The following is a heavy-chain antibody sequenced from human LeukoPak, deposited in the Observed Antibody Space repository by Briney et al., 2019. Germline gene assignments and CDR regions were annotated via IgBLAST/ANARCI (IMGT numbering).Heavy chain of an antibody. D-gene: IGHD3-10*02. CDR3: AKAGTTMIGYFDY. Sequence: PGRSLRLSCAASGFTFSSYGMHWVRQAPGRGLEWVAVISYDGSNKYYADSVKGRFTISRDNSKNTLYLQMNSLRAEDTAVYYCAKAGTTMIGYFDYWGQGTLVTVSS. J-gene: IGHJ4*02. CDR1: GFTFSSYG. CDR2: ISYDGSNK. V-gene: IGHV3-30*18.